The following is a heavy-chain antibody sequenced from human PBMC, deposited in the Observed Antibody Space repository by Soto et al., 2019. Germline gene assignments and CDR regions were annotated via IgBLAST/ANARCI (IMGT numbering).Heavy chain of an antibody. J-gene: IGHJ4*02. Sequence: HPGGSLRLSCAAFGFTFTDYALSWVRQAPGKGLEWVATISGIGGSTYLADSVKGRLSISRDNSKNTVSLLMNSLRAEDTAVYFCARGSSGYISSWYYFDYWGRGTLVTVS. CDR3: ARGSSGYISSWYYFDY. CDR1: GFTFTDYA. V-gene: IGHV3-23*01. D-gene: IGHD6-13*01. CDR2: ISGIGGST.